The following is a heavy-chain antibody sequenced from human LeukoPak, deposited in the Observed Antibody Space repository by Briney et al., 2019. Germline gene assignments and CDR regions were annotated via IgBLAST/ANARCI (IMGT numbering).Heavy chain of an antibody. CDR2: INHSGST. D-gene: IGHD6-13*01. Sequence: SETLSLTCAVYGGSFSGYYWTWIRQLPGKGLEWIGEINHSGSTNYNPSLKSRVTISVDTSKNQFSLKLSSVTAADTAVYYCARLSIAAAGYFDYWGQGTLVTVSS. CDR3: ARLSIAAAGYFDY. J-gene: IGHJ4*02. V-gene: IGHV4-34*01. CDR1: GGSFSGYY.